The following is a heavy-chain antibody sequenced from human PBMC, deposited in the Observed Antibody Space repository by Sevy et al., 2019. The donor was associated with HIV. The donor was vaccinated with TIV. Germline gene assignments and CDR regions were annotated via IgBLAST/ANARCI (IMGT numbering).Heavy chain of an antibody. D-gene: IGHD3-16*01. CDR1: GFSLNTSGVG. CDR2: IYWDDNK. Sequence: SGPTLVKPTQTLTLTCTFSGFSLNTSGVGVGWIRQPPGKALEWLALIYWDDNKGYSPSLKSRLTITKDTSKNQVVLTMTNMDPVDTATYYCAHWVLGDFLKYFDPWGQGTLVTVSS. J-gene: IGHJ5*02. CDR3: AHWVLGDFLKYFDP. V-gene: IGHV2-5*02.